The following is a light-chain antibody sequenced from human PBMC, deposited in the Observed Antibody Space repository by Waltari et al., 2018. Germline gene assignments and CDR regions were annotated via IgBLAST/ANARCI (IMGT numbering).Light chain of an antibody. CDR2: DVS. CDR3: SSYTSSSTLL. Sequence: QSALTQPASVSGSPGLSLTISCTGTSSDVGGYNYVSWYQQHPGKAPKLMIYDVSNRPSGVSNRFAGTKSGNTASLTISGLQAEDEADYYCSSYTSSSTLLVGGGTKLTVL. V-gene: IGLV2-14*01. J-gene: IGLJ2*01. CDR1: SSDVGGYNY.